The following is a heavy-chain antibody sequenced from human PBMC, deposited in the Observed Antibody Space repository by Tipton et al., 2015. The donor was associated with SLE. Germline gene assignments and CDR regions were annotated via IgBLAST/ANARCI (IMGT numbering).Heavy chain of an antibody. Sequence: TLSLTCTVSGGSISNSYWTWIRQPPGKGLEWIGYIFNSGTTSYNPALKSRVTISVDRSKSQFSLNLTSVTAADTAVYYCVRLASGSDVYYFYYMDVWGKGTTVTVSS. D-gene: IGHD6-19*01. J-gene: IGHJ6*03. CDR1: GGSISNSY. V-gene: IGHV4-4*09. CDR2: IFNSGTT. CDR3: VRLASGSDVYYFYYMDV.